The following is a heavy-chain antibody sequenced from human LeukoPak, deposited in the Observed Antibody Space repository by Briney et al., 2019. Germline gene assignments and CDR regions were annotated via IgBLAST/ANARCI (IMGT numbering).Heavy chain of an antibody. CDR2: IYYSGST. J-gene: IGHJ4*02. V-gene: IGHV4-59*01. Sequence: SETLSLTCTVSGGSISSYYWSWLRQPPGKGLEWIGYIYYSGSTNYNPSLKSRVTISVDTSENQFSLKLSSVTAADTAVYYCARVGYYDSSGYYFPDRIDYWGQGTLVTVSS. CDR3: ARVGYYDSSGYYFPDRIDY. D-gene: IGHD3-22*01. CDR1: GGSISSYY.